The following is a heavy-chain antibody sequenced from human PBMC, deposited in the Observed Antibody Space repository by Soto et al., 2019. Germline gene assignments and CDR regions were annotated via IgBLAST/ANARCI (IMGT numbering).Heavy chain of an antibody. J-gene: IGHJ6*02. Sequence: KASETLSLTCAVYGGSFSGYYWSWIRQPPGKGLEWIGEINHSGGTNYNPSLKSRVTISVDTSKNQFSLKLSSVTAADTAVYYCAREAGPKGYMDVWGQGTTVTVSS. CDR1: GGSFSGYY. V-gene: IGHV4-34*01. CDR2: INHSGGT. D-gene: IGHD5-12*01. CDR3: AREAGPKGYMDV.